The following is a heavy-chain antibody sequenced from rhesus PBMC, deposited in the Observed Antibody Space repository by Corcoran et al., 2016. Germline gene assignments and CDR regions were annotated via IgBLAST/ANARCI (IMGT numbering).Heavy chain of an antibody. J-gene: IGHJ4*01. V-gene: IGHV4-169*02. CDR2: IYGSGSSP. D-gene: IGHD6-25*01. CDR1: GGSISSSY. CDR3: ASSIAAAGLFDY. Sequence: QLQLQESGPGLVKPSETLSVTCAVSGGSISSSYWSWIRQAPGKGLEWIGYIYGSGSSPNYNPSLKSRVTLSVDTSKNQLSLKLSSVTAADTAVYYCASSIAAAGLFDYWGQGVLVTVSS.